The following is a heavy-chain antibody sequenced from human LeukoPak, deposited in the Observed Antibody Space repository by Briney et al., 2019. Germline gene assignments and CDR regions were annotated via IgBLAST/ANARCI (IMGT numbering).Heavy chain of an antibody. V-gene: IGHV1-2*02. CDR2: INANSGGT. CDR3: ARDIAAAGDNWFDP. Sequence: ASVKVSCKASGYTFTGYYMHWVRQAPGQGLEWMGWINANSGGTNYAQKFQGRVTMTRDTSISTAYMELSRLRSDDTAVYYCARDIAAAGDNWFDPWGQGTLVTVSS. J-gene: IGHJ5*02. D-gene: IGHD6-13*01. CDR1: GYTFTGYY.